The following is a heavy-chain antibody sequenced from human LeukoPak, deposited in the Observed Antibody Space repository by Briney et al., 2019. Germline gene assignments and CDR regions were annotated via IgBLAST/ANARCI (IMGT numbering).Heavy chain of an antibody. CDR2: INPNSGGT. D-gene: IGHD4-11*01. CDR1: GGTFSSYA. V-gene: IGHV1-2*02. CDR3: ARFITVTSRRGWFDP. Sequence: ASVKVSCKASGGTFSSYAISWVRQAPGQGLEWMGWINPNSGGTNYAQKFQGRVTMTRDTSISTAYMELSRLRSDDTAVYYCARFITVTSRRGWFDPWGQGTLVTVSS. J-gene: IGHJ5*02.